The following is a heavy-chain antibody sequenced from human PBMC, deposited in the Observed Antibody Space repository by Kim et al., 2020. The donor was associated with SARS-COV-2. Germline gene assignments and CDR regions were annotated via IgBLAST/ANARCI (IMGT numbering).Heavy chain of an antibody. J-gene: IGHJ6*02. D-gene: IGHD3-10*01. V-gene: IGHV3-74*01. Sequence: GGSLRLSCAASGFTFSSYWMHWVRQAPGKGLVWVSRINSDGSSTSYADSVKGRFTISRDNAKNTLYLQMNSLRAEDTAVYYCARDRALLYYYGSGAYYGMDVWGQGTTVTVSS. CDR2: INSDGSST. CDR3: ARDRALLYYYGSGAYYGMDV. CDR1: GFTFSSYW.